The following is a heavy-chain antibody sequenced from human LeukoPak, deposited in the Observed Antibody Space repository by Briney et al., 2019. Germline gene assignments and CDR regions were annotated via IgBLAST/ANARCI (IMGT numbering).Heavy chain of an antibody. V-gene: IGHV4-34*01. CDR2: LNHSGST. CDR3: ARFSPLIGDYYDSSGDTRIDY. Sequence: SETLSLTCAVYGGSFSGYYWSWIRQPPGKGLEWIGELNHSGSTNYNPSLKSRVTISVDTSKNQFSLKLSSVTAADTAVYYCARFSPLIGDYYDSSGDTRIDYWGQGTLVTVSS. J-gene: IGHJ4*02. CDR1: GGSFSGYY. D-gene: IGHD3-22*01.